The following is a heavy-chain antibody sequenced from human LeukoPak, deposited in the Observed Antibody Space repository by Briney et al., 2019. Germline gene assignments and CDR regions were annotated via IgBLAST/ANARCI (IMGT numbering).Heavy chain of an antibody. CDR1: GGSISSGSYY. V-gene: IGHV4-39*01. CDR2: IYYSGST. J-gene: IGHJ4*02. CDR3: ARRSGFGELPTREYYFDY. D-gene: IGHD3-10*01. Sequence: PSQTLSLTCTVSGGSISSGSYYWGWIRQPPGKGLEWIGSIYYSGSTYYNPSLKSRVTISVDTSKNQFSLKLSSVTAADTAVYYCARRSGFGELPTREYYFDYWGQGTLVTVSS.